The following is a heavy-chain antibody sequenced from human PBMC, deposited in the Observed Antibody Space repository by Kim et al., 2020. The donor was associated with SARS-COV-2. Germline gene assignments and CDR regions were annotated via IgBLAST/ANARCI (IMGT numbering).Heavy chain of an antibody. CDR1: GGSISSSSYY. J-gene: IGHJ6*02. CDR3: ASASGIRYCSGGSCYRHYGMDV. V-gene: IGHV4-39*01. Sequence: SETLSLTCTVSGGSISSSSYYWGWIRQPPGKGLEWIGSIYYSGSTYYNPSLKSRVTISVDTSKNQFSLKLSSVTAADTAVYYCASASGIRYCSGGSCYRHYGMDVWGQGTTVTVSS. CDR2: IYYSGST. D-gene: IGHD2-15*01.